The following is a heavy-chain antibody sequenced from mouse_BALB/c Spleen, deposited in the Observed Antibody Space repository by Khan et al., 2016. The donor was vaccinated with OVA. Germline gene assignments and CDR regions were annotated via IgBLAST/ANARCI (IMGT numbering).Heavy chain of an antibody. V-gene: IGHV2-2*01. CDR3: ARNSYMYDFTY. Sequence: QVQLKQSGPGLVRPSQTLSITCTVSGFSLTTYGVHWVRQSPGRGLAWLGVIRSGGNTDYNAAFISRLSITKDNSKSQVFFKMNSLHADDTAMYYCARNSYMYDFTYWGQGTLVTVSA. D-gene: IGHD2-14*01. J-gene: IGHJ3*01. CDR1: GFSLTTYG. CDR2: IRSGGNT.